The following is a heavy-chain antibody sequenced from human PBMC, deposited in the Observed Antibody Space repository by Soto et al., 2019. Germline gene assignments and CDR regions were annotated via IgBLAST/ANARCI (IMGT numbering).Heavy chain of an antibody. CDR1: DSTIRRYA. J-gene: IGHJ3*01. CDR3: AKNGDFDYDAFDV. V-gene: IGHV3-23*01. Sequence: HPVGSLRLSCAASDSTIRRYAMSWVRQAPGKGLEWVSGITGNSARIYYADSVRGRFTISRDNSKNTLYLQMDTLRAEDTAIYYCAKNGDFDYDAFDVWGQGTVVTVSS. CDR2: ITGNSARI. D-gene: IGHD3-16*01.